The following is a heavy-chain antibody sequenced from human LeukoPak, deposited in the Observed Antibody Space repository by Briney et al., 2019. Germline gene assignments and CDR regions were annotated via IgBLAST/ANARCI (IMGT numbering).Heavy chain of an antibody. V-gene: IGHV3-21*04. Sequence: GGSLRLSCAASGFTFSSYSMNWVRQAPGKGLEWVSSISSSSSYIYYADSVKGRFTISRDNAKNSLYQQMNSLRAEDTAVYYCARGMVRGVIIPPEGNWFDPWGQGTLVTASS. D-gene: IGHD3-10*01. CDR3: ARGMVRGVIIPPEGNWFDP. CDR1: GFTFSSYS. CDR2: ISSSSSYI. J-gene: IGHJ5*02.